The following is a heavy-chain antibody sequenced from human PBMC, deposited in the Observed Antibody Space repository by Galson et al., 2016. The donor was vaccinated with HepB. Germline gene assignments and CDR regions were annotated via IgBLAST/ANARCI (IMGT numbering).Heavy chain of an antibody. V-gene: IGHV1-18*01. D-gene: IGHD5-12*01. Sequence: SVKVSCKASGYTFRMYGISWVRQAPGQGLEWLGWISPYSGDTNYAQNFQGRVTMTTDTSTSTAYMELRSLRFDDTAVYYCARNHLGYGYWGQGTLVTVSS. CDR2: ISPYSGDT. CDR1: GYTFRMYG. J-gene: IGHJ4*02. CDR3: ARNHLGYGY.